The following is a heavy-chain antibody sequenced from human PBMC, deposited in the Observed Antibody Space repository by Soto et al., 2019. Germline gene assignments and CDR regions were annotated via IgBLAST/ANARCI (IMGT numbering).Heavy chain of an antibody. CDR3: VAVGRNSSSSWYYYYGMDV. CDR2: IVVGSGNT. CDR1: GFTFTSSA. J-gene: IGHJ6*02. V-gene: IGHV1-58*01. Sequence: SVKVSCKASGFTFTSSAVQWVRQARGQRLDWIGWIVVGSGNTNYAQKFQERVTITRDMSTSTAYMELSSLRSEDTAVYYCVAVGRNSSSSWYYYYGMDVWGQGTTVTVSS. D-gene: IGHD6-6*01.